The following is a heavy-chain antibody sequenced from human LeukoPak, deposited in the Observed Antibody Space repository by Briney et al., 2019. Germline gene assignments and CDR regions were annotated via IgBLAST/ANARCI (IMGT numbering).Heavy chain of an antibody. V-gene: IGHV3-23*01. Sequence: GGSLRLSCAASGFTFSNYAMSWVRQAPGKGLEWVSVISGSGGRTYYADSVKGRFTISRDNAKNSLYLQMNSLRAEDTAVYYCARDVGYSSSWSTYYYYYMDVWGKGTTVTVSS. CDR3: ARDVGYSSSWSTYYYYYMDV. J-gene: IGHJ6*03. CDR1: GFTFSNYA. D-gene: IGHD6-13*01. CDR2: ISGSGGRT.